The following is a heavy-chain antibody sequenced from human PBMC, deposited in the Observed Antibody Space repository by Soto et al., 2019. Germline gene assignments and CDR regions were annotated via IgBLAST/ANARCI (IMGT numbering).Heavy chain of an antibody. CDR2: IWFDGTDK. V-gene: IGHV3-33*01. CDR1: GLCFSNFD. D-gene: IGHD2-2*01. CDR3: ARRYCYSTSCPWFDI. Sequence: GGSLTLSCAASGLCFSNFDFHWVRQAPGKGLEWVALIWFDGTDKYYADSVKGRFTISRDNSKDTVYLQMDSLRAEDTACYYCARRYCYSTSCPWFDIWGQGTLVTVSS. J-gene: IGHJ5*02.